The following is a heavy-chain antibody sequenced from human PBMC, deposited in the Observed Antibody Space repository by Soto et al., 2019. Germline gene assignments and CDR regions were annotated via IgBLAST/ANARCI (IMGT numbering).Heavy chain of an antibody. J-gene: IGHJ4*02. V-gene: IGHV3-33*01. CDR3: AREKDYGDYVFSY. Sequence: GESLKISCAASGFTFSSYGMHWVRQAPGKGLEWVAVIWYDGSNKYYADSVKGRFTISRDNSKNTLYLQMNSLRAEDTAVYYCAREKDYGDYVFSYWGQGTLVTVSS. D-gene: IGHD4-17*01. CDR1: GFTFSSYG. CDR2: IWYDGSNK.